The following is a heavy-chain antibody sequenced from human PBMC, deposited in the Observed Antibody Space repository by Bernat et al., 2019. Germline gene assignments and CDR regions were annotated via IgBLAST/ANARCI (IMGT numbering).Heavy chain of an antibody. V-gene: IGHV3-48*03. CDR3: AREILVSLLDV. CDR1: GFTFSSYE. CDR2: ISSSGSTI. Sequence: LVESGGGGVQPGRSLRLSCAASGFTFSSYEMNWVRQAPGKGLEWVSYISSSGSTIYYADSVKGRFTISRDNAKNSLYLQMNSLRAEDTAVYYCAREILVSLLDVWGQGTTVTVSS. J-gene: IGHJ6*02.